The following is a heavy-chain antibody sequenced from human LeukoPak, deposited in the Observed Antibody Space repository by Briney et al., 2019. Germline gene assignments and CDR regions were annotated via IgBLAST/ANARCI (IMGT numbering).Heavy chain of an antibody. CDR3: VSNGWYSLEY. J-gene: IGHJ4*02. Sequence: SQTLSLTCTVSGDSISSGTYFWSWIRQPAGKGLEWIGEIYHSGSTNYNPSLKSRVTIPVDKSKNQLSLRLNSVTAADTAVYYCVSNGWYSLEYWGQGTLVTVSS. D-gene: IGHD6-19*01. V-gene: IGHV4-61*09. CDR1: GDSISSGTYF. CDR2: IYHSGST.